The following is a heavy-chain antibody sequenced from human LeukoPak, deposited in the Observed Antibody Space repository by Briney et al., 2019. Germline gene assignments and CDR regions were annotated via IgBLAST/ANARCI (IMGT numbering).Heavy chain of an antibody. J-gene: IGHJ4*02. CDR2: IRQDGSQK. CDR3: ARESGSVTSEVDFDY. V-gene: IGHV3-7*01. CDR1: GFTFSSYW. Sequence: GGSLRLSCAASGFTFSSYWMSWVRQAPGKGLERVATIRQDGSQKYYVDSVKGRFTISRDNAKNSLYLQMNSLRAEDTAVYYCARESGSVTSEVDFDYWGQGTLVTVSS. D-gene: IGHD4-17*01.